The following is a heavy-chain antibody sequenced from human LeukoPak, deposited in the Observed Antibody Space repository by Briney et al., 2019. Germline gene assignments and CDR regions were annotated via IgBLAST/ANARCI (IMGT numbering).Heavy chain of an antibody. Sequence: GGSLRLSCAASGFTFSSYGMHWVRQAPGRGLEWVAVIWYDGSNKYYADSVKGRFTISRDNSKNTLYLQMNSLRAEDTAVYYCARGRDVVTDAFDIWGQGTMVTVSS. CDR2: IWYDGSNK. CDR1: GFTFSSYG. J-gene: IGHJ3*02. CDR3: ARGRDVVTDAFDI. D-gene: IGHD4-23*01. V-gene: IGHV3-33*01.